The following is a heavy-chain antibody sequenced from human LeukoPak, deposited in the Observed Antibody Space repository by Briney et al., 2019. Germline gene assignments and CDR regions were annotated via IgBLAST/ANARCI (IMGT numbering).Heavy chain of an antibody. J-gene: IGHJ6*02. CDR2: FDPEDGET. D-gene: IGHD3-3*01. V-gene: IGHV1-24*01. CDR3: ATSTIFGVDPPYYYYGMDV. Sequence: ASVKVSCKVSGYTLTELSMHWVRQAPGKGLEWMGGFDPEDGETIYAQKFQGRVTMTEDTSTDTAYMELSSLRSEDTAVYYCATSTIFGVDPPYYYYGMDVWGQGTMVTVSS. CDR1: GYTLTELS.